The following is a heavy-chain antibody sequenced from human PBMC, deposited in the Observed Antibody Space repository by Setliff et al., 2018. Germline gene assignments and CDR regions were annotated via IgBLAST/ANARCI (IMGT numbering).Heavy chain of an antibody. V-gene: IGHV4-61*09. Sequence: SETLSLTCTVSDDSISSRHYYGSWVRQPAGKGLEWLGQIYTSWSTNYNPSLKGRATLSIDASKRQFSLKLTSVTAADTAVYYCARMSGFQYMDVWGKGTTVTVSS. J-gene: IGHJ6*03. D-gene: IGHD3-3*01. CDR3: ARMSGFQYMDV. CDR1: DDSISSRHYY. CDR2: IYTSWST.